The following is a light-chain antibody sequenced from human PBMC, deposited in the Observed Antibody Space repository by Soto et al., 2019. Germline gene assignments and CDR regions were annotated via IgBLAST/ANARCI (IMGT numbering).Light chain of an antibody. V-gene: IGKV3-20*01. CDR2: GAS. CDR3: QQYGSSPLT. CDR1: QRVTSSY. J-gene: IGKJ1*01. Sequence: ESVLMQAPCVPSLSPGERATLSCRASQRVTSSYLAWHQQKPGQAPRLLIYGASKRATGIPDRFSGSGSGTDFTLTISRLEPEDFAVYYCQQYGSSPLTFGQGTKVDIK.